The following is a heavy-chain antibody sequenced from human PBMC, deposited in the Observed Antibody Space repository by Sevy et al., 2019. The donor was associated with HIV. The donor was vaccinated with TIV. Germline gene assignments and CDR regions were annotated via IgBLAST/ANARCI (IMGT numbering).Heavy chain of an antibody. CDR1: GYTFTGYY. CDR2: INPNSGGT. CDR3: ARAAHHCSSTSCPFDY. V-gene: IGHV1-2*02. J-gene: IGHJ4*02. D-gene: IGHD2-2*01. Sequence: ASVKVSCKASGYTFTGYYMHWVRQAPGQGLEWMGWINPNSGGTNYAQKFQGRVTMTRDTSISTAYMELSRLRYDDTAVYYCARAAHHCSSTSCPFDYWGQGTLVTVSS.